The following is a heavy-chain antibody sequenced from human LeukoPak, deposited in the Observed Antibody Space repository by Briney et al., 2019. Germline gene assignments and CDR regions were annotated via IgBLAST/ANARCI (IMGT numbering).Heavy chain of an antibody. CDR3: ARQEIGLRSFDP. J-gene: IGHJ5*02. Sequence: SETLSLTCTVSGGSISSSSYYWGWIRQPPGKGLEWIGSIYYSGSTYYNPSLKSRVTISVDTSKNQFSLNLSSVTAADTAVYYCARQEIGLRSFDPWGQGTLVTVSS. D-gene: IGHD3/OR15-3a*01. CDR2: IYYSGST. V-gene: IGHV4-39*01. CDR1: GGSISSSSYY.